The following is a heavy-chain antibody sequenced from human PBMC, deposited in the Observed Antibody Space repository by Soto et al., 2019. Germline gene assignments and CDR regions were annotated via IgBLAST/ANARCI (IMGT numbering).Heavy chain of an antibody. CDR2: ISSSSSYT. D-gene: IGHD6-19*01. CDR3: ARDRVAVAAPFDYYYGMDV. CDR1: GFTFSDYY. Sequence: GGSLRLSCAASGFTFSDYYMSWIRQAPGKGLEWVSYISSSSSYTNYADSVKGRFTISRDNAKNSLYLQMNSLRAEDTAVYYCARDRVAVAAPFDYYYGMDVWGQGTTVTVSS. J-gene: IGHJ6*02. V-gene: IGHV3-11*05.